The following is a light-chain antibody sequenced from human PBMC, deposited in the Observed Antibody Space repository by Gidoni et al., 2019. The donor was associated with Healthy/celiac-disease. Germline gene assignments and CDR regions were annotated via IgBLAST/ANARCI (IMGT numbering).Light chain of an antibody. Sequence: QSALTQPASVSGSPGQSITISCTGPRSDVGSYNLVSWYQQHPGKAPKLLIYEGSKRPSGVSNRFSGSKSGNTASLTISGLQAEDEADYYCCSYAGSSTHYVFGTGTKVTVL. CDR2: EGS. J-gene: IGLJ1*01. V-gene: IGLV2-23*01. CDR3: CSYAGSSTHYV. CDR1: RSDVGSYNL.